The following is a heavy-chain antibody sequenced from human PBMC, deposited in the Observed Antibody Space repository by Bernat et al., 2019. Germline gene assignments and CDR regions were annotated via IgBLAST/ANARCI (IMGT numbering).Heavy chain of an antibody. Sequence: QLQLQESGPGLVKPSETLSLTCTVSRGSISSSSYYWGWIRQPPGKGLEWIGSIYYSGSTYYNPSLKSRVTISVDTSKNQYSLKLSSVTAADTAVYYCAGGGDRSFDYWGQGTLVTVSS. D-gene: IGHD4-17*01. CDR3: AGGGDRSFDY. CDR1: RGSISSSSYY. CDR2: IYYSGST. J-gene: IGHJ4*02. V-gene: IGHV4-39*01.